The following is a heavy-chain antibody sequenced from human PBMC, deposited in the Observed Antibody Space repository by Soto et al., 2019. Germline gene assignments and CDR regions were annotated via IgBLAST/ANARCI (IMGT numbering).Heavy chain of an antibody. V-gene: IGHV4-59*01. D-gene: IGHD1-26*01. CDR1: GGSISSYY. J-gene: IGHJ4*02. CDR2: IHYSGST. CDR3: ARRYGGNFDY. Sequence: SETLSLTCTVSGGSISSYYWSWIRQPPGKGLEWIGYIHYSGSTNYNPSLKSRVTISVDTSKNQFSLKLTSLTAADTAVYYCARRYGGNFDYWGQGTLVTVSS.